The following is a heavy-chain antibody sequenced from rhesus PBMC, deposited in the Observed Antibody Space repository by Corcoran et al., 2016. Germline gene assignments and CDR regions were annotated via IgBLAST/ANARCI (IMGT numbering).Heavy chain of an antibody. D-gene: IGHD3-9*01. J-gene: IGHJ4*01. Sequence: QVQLQESGPGVVKPSETLSLTCTVSGGSISSGYDWSWIRQPPGKGLEWIGYIYGSSRSTNYNPSLKNRVTISKDSSKNQFSLKLSSVTAADTAVYYCARRRIYFDYWGQGVLVTVSS. V-gene: IGHV4-76*01. CDR2: IYGSSRST. CDR1: GGSISSGYD. CDR3: ARRRIYFDY.